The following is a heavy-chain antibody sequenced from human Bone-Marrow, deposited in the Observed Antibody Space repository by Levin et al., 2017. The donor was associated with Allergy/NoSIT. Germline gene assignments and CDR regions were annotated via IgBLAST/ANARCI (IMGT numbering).Heavy chain of an antibody. CDR3: AKVMTGSGSYYNGFDY. CDR2: ISWNSGSI. Sequence: GGSLRLSCAASGFTFDDYAMHWVRQAPGKGLEWVSGISWNSGSIGYADSVKGRFTISRDNAKNSLYLQMNSLRAEDTALYYCAKVMTGSGSYYNGFDYWGQGTLVTVSS. CDR1: GFTFDDYA. D-gene: IGHD3-10*01. V-gene: IGHV3-9*01. J-gene: IGHJ4*02.